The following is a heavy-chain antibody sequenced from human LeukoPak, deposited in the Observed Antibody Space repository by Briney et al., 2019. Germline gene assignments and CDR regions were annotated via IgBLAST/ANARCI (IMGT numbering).Heavy chain of an antibody. CDR2: ISGSGATS. D-gene: IGHD2-8*01. CDR3: AKDRMVLTAYAFVS. CDR1: GFTFSKYA. J-gene: IGHJ5*02. Sequence: GGSLRLSCAASGFTFSKYAMNWVPQLPGKGLEWVSVISGSGATSSYADSVRGRFTISRDNSKNTVYLQMNSLRPEDTAVYYCAKDRMVLTAYAFVSWGEGGLATVSS. V-gene: IGHV3-23*01.